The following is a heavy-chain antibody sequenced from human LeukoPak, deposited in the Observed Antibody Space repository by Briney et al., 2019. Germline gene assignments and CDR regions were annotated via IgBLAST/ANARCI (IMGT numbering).Heavy chain of an antibody. D-gene: IGHD2-2*01. J-gene: IGHJ6*02. CDR1: GFIFDDYG. V-gene: IGHV3-9*01. CDR2: IRWNIGSI. CDR3: AKDGSSTGHYYYGMDV. Sequence: PGRSLRLSCVASGFIFDDYGMHWVRHAPGKGLEWVAGIRWNIGSIAYADSVKGRFTIYRDNTKNSLYLEMNSLRAEDTALYYCAKDGSSTGHYYYGMDVWGQGTTVTVSS.